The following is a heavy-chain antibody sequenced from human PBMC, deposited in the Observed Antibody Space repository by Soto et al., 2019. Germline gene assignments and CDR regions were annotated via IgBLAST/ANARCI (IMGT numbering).Heavy chain of an antibody. CDR3: ARELNSNYVPRYYYYYGMDV. Sequence: SETLSLTCTVSGGSISSGDYYWSWIRQPPGKGLEWIGYIYYSGSTYYNPSLKSRVTISVDTSKNQFSLKLSSVTAADTAVYYCARELNSNYVPRYYYYYGMDVWGQGTTVTVS. V-gene: IGHV4-30-4*01. D-gene: IGHD4-4*01. CDR1: GGSISSGDYY. J-gene: IGHJ6*02. CDR2: IYYSGST.